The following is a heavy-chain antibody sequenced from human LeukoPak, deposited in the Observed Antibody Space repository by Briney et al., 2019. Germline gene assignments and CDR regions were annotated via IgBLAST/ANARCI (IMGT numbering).Heavy chain of an antibody. V-gene: IGHV1-69*13. D-gene: IGHD3-10*01. Sequence: SVKVSCKASGGTFSSYAISWVRQATGQGLEWMGGIIPIFGTANYAQKFQGRVTITADESTSTAYMELSSLRPEDTAVYYCARVAGGYGSGSYYNPWGQGTLVTVSS. CDR2: IIPIFGTA. J-gene: IGHJ5*02. CDR3: ARVAGGYGSGSYYNP. CDR1: GGTFSSYA.